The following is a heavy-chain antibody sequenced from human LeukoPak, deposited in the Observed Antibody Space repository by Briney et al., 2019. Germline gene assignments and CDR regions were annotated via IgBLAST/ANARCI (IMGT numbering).Heavy chain of an antibody. Sequence: GGSLRLSCAGSGFSISNYGMNWVRQAPGKGLEWVAEISYDGGNTYYADSVKGRFTISRDNSKNTLYLQMNSLRAEDTAVYYCAKEGTGIHFDYWGQGTLVTVSS. CDR2: ISYDGGNT. V-gene: IGHV3-30*18. CDR1: GFSISNYG. CDR3: AKEGTGIHFDY. J-gene: IGHJ4*02. D-gene: IGHD1-1*01.